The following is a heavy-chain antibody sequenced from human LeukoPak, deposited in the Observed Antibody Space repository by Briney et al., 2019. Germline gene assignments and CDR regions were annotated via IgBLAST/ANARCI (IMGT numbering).Heavy chain of an antibody. CDR1: GGSFSGYY. Sequence: SSETLSLTCAVYGGSFSGYYWSWIRQPPGKGLEWIGEINHSGSTNYNPSLKSRVTISVDTSKNQFSLKLSSVTAADTAVYYCARDYGDASDIWGQGTMVTVS. J-gene: IGHJ3*02. CDR3: ARDYGDASDI. D-gene: IGHD3-16*01. CDR2: INHSGST. V-gene: IGHV4-34*01.